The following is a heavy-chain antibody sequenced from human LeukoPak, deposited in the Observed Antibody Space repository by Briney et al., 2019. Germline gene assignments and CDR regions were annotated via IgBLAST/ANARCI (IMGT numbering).Heavy chain of an antibody. CDR2: ISGSGGST. Sequence: GGSLRLSCAASGFTFSSYAMSWVRQAPGKGLEWVSAISGSGGSTYYADSVKGRFTISRDNSKNTLYLQMNSLRAEDTAVFYCAKVDCSSTSCYEGGDYYYYYGMDVWGQGTTVTVSS. D-gene: IGHD2-2*01. V-gene: IGHV3-23*01. CDR3: AKVDCSSTSCYEGGDYYYYYGMDV. CDR1: GFTFSSYA. J-gene: IGHJ6*02.